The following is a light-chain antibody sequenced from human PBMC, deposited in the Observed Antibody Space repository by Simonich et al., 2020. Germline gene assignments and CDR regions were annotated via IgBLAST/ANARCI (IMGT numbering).Light chain of an antibody. Sequence: QAVLTQPASLSASPGASASLTCTLRSGINVGTYRIYWYQQKPGSPPQYLLRYKSDSDNQPGSVVPSRFSGSKDASAKAGILLISGLQSEDEADYYCMIWHSSAVVFGGGTKLTVL. CDR1: SGINVGTYR. J-gene: IGLJ2*01. CDR2: YKSDSDN. CDR3: MIWHSSAVV. V-gene: IGLV5-45*01.